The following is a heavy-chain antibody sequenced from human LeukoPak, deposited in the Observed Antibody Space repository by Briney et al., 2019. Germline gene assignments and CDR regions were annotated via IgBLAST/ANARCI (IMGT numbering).Heavy chain of an antibody. CDR1: GFTFSSYA. Sequence: GGSLRLSCAASGFTFSSYAMHWVRQAPGKGLEWVAVISYDGSNKYYADSVKGRFTISRDNSKNTLYLQMNSLSAEDTAVYYCARDGLRSGAFDIWGQGTMVTVSS. V-gene: IGHV3-30-3*01. CDR3: ARDGLRSGAFDI. D-gene: IGHD4-17*01. CDR2: ISYDGSNK. J-gene: IGHJ3*02.